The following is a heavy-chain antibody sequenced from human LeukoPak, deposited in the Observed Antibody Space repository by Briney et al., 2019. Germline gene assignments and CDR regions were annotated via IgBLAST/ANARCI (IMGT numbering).Heavy chain of an antibody. CDR2: IYYSGNT. J-gene: IGHJ4*02. D-gene: IGHD4-17*01. CDR3: ARRERMTTVTTFDH. Sequence: SETLSLTCTVSAGSISSSTYYWGWIRQPPGKGLEWIGSIYYSGNTYYNPSLKSRVTISVDTSKNQFSLKLSSVTAADTAVYYCARRERMTTVTTFDHWGQGTLITVSS. CDR1: AGSISSSTYY. V-gene: IGHV4-39*01.